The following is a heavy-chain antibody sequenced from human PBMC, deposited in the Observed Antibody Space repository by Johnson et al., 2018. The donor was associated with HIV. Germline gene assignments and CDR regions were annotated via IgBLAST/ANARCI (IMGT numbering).Heavy chain of an antibody. CDR3: ARGRGTDTSWDDDAFDL. V-gene: IGHV3-11*04. Sequence: QVQLVESGGGLVKPGGSLRLSCAASGFIFSDNYMTWIRQAPGKGLEWDSYISSSGNTIDYAGSVKGRFTISRDNARNSLYLHINSLSAEDTALYYCARGRGTDTSWDDDAFDLWGQGTLVTVSS. CDR2: ISSSGNTI. D-gene: IGHD3-16*01. CDR1: GFIFSDNY. J-gene: IGHJ3*01.